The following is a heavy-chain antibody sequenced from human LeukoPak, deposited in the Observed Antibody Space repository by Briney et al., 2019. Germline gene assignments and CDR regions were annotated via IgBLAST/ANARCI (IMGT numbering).Heavy chain of an antibody. D-gene: IGHD6-25*01. CDR1: GFTFNNYI. Sequence: PGGSLRLSCAASGFTFNNYIMNWVRQAPGKGLEWVSYISSSSSTIYYADSVKGRFTISRDNAKNSLYLQMNSLRAEDTAVYYCARLAGSDPVDYWGQGTLVTVSS. V-gene: IGHV3-48*01. CDR3: ARLAGSDPVDY. CDR2: ISSSSSTI. J-gene: IGHJ4*02.